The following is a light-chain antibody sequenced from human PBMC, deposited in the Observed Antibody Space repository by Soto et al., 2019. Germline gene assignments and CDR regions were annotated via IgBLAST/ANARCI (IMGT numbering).Light chain of an antibody. J-gene: IGLJ3*02. CDR3: AAWDDTLNGWV. Sequence: QLVLTQPPSASGTPGQRVTISCSGSSSNIGSKTVNWYQQLPGTAPKVLIYSNNQRPSGVPDRFSGSKSGTSGSLAISGLQSEDEADYYCAAWDDTLNGWVFGGGTKVTVL. CDR1: SSNIGSKT. V-gene: IGLV1-44*01. CDR2: SNN.